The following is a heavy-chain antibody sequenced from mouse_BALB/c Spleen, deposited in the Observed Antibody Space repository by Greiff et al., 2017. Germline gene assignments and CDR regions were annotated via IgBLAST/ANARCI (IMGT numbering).Heavy chain of an antibody. CDR2: ISYDGSN. CDR1: GYSITSGYY. J-gene: IGHJ2*01. D-gene: IGHD2-10*02. V-gene: IGHV3-6*02. Sequence: EVHLVESGPGLVKPSQSLSLTCSVTGYSITSGYYWNWIRQFPGNKLEWMGYISYDGSNNYNPSLKNRISITRDTSKNQFFLKLNSVTTEDTATYYCARGQYGNYFDYWGQGTTLTVSS. CDR3: ARGQYGNYFDY.